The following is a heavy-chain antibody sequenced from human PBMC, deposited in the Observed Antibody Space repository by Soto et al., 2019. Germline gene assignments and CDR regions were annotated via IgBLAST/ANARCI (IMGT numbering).Heavy chain of an antibody. CDR1: GFTFSSYA. D-gene: IGHD3-3*01. Sequence: GGSLRLSCAASGFTFSSYAMHWVRQAPGKGLEWVAVISYDGSNKYYADSVKGRFTISRDNSKNTLYLQMNSLRAEDTAVYYCARDRLRFLEWAGHFSYWGQGTLVTVSS. CDR2: ISYDGSNK. CDR3: ARDRLRFLEWAGHFSY. V-gene: IGHV3-30-3*01. J-gene: IGHJ4*02.